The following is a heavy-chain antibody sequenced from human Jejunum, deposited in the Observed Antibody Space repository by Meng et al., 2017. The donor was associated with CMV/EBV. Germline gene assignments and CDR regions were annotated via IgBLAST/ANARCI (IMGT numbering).Heavy chain of an antibody. CDR2: IYWDDDK. CDR3: ARTGSYDNFLDS. V-gene: IGHV2-5*02. Sequence: ITLKEAGPTLVQHTQTLTLTCTCSGFSVNPRGVAVGWIRQPPGKALECLALIYWDDDKRYSPSLKSRLTITRDSSRNQVVLTMTNMHPVDTATYFCARTGSYDNFLDSWGQGILVTVSS. D-gene: IGHD3-9*01. J-gene: IGHJ4*02. CDR1: GFSVNPRGVA.